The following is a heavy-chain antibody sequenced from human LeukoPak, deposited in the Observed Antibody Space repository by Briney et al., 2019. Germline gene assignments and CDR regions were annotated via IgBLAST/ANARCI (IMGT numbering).Heavy chain of an antibody. Sequence: PSETLSLTCTVSGYSISRAYYWGWIRQPPGKGLEWIGNIHYSGSTYYNPSLKSRVTISVDTSKNQFSLKLSSVTAADTAVYYCARVTMVGGFDPWGQGTLVTVSS. V-gene: IGHV4-38-2*02. CDR1: GYSISRAYY. CDR2: IHYSGST. J-gene: IGHJ5*02. D-gene: IGHD3-10*01. CDR3: ARVTMVGGFDP.